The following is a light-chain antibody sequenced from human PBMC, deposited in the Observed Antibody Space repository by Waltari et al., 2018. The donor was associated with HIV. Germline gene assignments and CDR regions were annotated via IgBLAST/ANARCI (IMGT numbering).Light chain of an antibody. CDR1: SPNIGNNS. CDR2: DNY. Sequence: QSVLTQPPSVSAAPRQKVTISCSGRSPNIGNNSFSWYPQLPGTAPKLLIYDNYKRPSGMPDRFSGSKSGTSATLGITGLQTGDEADYYCATWDRSLSRVIFGGGTRLTVL. J-gene: IGLJ2*01. CDR3: ATWDRSLSRVI. V-gene: IGLV1-51*01.